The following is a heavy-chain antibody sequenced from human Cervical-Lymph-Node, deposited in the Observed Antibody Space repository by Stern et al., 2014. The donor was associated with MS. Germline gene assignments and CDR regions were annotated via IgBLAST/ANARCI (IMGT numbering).Heavy chain of an antibody. J-gene: IGHJ2*01. CDR2: IIPMFGAA. D-gene: IGHD2-21*02. CDR3: ARVRTERDEVVTATNWYFDF. V-gene: IGHV1-69*06. CDR1: GVTFRTYG. Sequence: MQLVESGPEVKQPGSSVKVSCKTSGVTFRTYGIGWVRQAPGQGLEWVGGIIPMFGAATYAHTFEDRVRVPPDKSTKTAYLEVISLKSDDTAVYDCARVRTERDEVVTATNWYFDFWGRGTLVAVSS.